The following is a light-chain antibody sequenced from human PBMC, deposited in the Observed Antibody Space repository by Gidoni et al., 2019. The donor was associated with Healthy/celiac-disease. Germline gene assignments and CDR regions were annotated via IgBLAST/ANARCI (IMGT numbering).Light chain of an antibody. CDR1: QSVLYSANNKNY. CDR2: WAS. J-gene: IGKJ1*01. V-gene: IGKV4-1*01. Sequence: DIAMTQSPASLALSLGERATVNCKSSQSVLYSANNKNYLAWYQQKPGQPPKLLIYWASTRESGVPERFSGSGSGTDFTLTISSLQAEDVAVYYCQQYCSSPLTFXQXTKVEIK. CDR3: QQYCSSPLT.